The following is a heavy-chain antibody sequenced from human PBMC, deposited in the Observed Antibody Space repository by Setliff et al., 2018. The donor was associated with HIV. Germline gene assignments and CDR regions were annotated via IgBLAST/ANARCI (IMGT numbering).Heavy chain of an antibody. D-gene: IGHD5-18*01. CDR2: IYPGDSSA. J-gene: IGHJ3*01. Sequence: PGESLKISCKRSGYTFMSFWIGWVRQMPGRGLEWMGIIYPGDSSAKYSPSFQGRVTISADKSISTAFLQWSSLHVSDTAIYYCARGGYSQGSAFDLWGQGTMVTVSS. V-gene: IGHV5-51*01. CDR3: ARGGYSQGSAFDL. CDR1: GYTFMSFW.